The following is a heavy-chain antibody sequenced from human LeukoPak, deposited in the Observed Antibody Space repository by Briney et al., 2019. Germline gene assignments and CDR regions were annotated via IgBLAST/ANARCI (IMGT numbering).Heavy chain of an antibody. CDR2: IYSGGNT. Sequence: GGSLRLSCTVSGFTVSSNSMSWVRQAPGKGLEWVSFIYSGGNTHYSDSVKGRFTISRDNSKNTLYLQMNSLRAEDTAAYYCARDVKSYTSGASYFDYWGQGTLVTVSS. D-gene: IGHD6-19*01. J-gene: IGHJ4*02. CDR1: GFTVSSNS. CDR3: ARDVKSYTSGASYFDY. V-gene: IGHV3-53*01.